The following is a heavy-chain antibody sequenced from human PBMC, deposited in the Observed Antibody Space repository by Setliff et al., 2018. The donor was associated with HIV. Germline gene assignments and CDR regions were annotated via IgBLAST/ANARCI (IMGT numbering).Heavy chain of an antibody. CDR1: GGSISSYY. D-gene: IGHD3-3*01. Sequence: KTSETLSLTCTVSGGSISSYYWSWIRQPPGKGLEWIGYIYTSGSTNYNPSLKSRVTISVDTSKNQFSLKLSSVTAADTAVYYCARLQVRDNFWSGYSHWFDPWGQGTLVTVSS. V-gene: IGHV4-4*08. CDR2: IYTSGST. CDR3: ARLQVRDNFWSGYSHWFDP. J-gene: IGHJ5*02.